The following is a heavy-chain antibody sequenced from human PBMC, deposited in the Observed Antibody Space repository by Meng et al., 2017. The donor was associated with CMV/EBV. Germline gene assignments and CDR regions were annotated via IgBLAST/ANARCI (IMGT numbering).Heavy chain of an antibody. Sequence: QGQRVQSGAEMKKPGASVKVSCTPSGFTFSDYYIHWVRQAPGQGLEWMGWVNSNNDATNYARKFQGRVSMTRDTSISTAHMELSRLMSDDTAVYYCVRSSGWSLFDYWGQGTLVTVSS. CDR2: VNSNNDAT. J-gene: IGHJ4*02. V-gene: IGHV1-2*02. D-gene: IGHD6-19*01. CDR3: VRSSGWSLFDY. CDR1: GFTFSDYY.